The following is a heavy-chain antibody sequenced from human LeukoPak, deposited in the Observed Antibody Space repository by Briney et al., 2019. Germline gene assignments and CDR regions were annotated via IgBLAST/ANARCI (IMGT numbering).Heavy chain of an antibody. D-gene: IGHD7-27*01. CDR3: AIVTGELRKVGDY. Sequence: ASVKVSCKASGYTFTGYFMHWVRQAPGQGLEWMGRINPNSGGTNYAQKFQGRVTMTRDTSISTAYMELRSLRSDDTAVYYCAIVTGELRKVGDYWGQGTLVTVSS. J-gene: IGHJ4*02. V-gene: IGHV1-2*06. CDR1: GYTFTGYF. CDR2: INPNSGGT.